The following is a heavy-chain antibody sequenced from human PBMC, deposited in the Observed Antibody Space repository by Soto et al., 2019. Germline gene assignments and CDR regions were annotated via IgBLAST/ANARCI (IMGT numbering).Heavy chain of an antibody. CDR3: ARAGSPYDDIWDQKGNYFDN. CDR1: GGSISSYY. D-gene: IGHD3-16*01. CDR2: IYYSGST. V-gene: IGHV4-59*01. J-gene: IGHJ4*02. Sequence: KASETLSLTCTVSGGSISSYYWSWIRQPPGKGLEWIGYIYYSGSTNYNPSLKSRVTISVDTSKNQFSLKLSSVTAADTAVYYCARAGSPYDDIWDQKGNYFDNWGQGTLVTVSS.